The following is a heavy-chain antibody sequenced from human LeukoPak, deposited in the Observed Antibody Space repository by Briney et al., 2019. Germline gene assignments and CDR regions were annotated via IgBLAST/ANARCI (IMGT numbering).Heavy chain of an antibody. CDR3: AREDYGSESYYPLDY. V-gene: IGHV1-18*01. CDR1: GYTFTSYG. D-gene: IGHD3-10*01. CDR2: ISAYNGNT. Sequence: ASVKVSCKASGYTFTSYGISWVRQAPGQGLEWMGWISAYNGNTNYAQKLQGRVTMTTDTSTSTAYMELRSLRSDDTAVYYCAREDYGSESYYPLDYWGQGTLVTVSS. J-gene: IGHJ4*02.